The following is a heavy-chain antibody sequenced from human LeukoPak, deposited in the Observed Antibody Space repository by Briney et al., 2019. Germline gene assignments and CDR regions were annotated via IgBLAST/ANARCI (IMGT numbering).Heavy chain of an antibody. CDR1: GGTFSSYA. CDR3: AIGVVITTLYHA. D-gene: IGHD3-22*01. J-gene: IGHJ5*02. CDR2: IIPSFGTA. V-gene: IGHV1-69*13. Sequence: ASVKVSCKASGGTFSSYAISGVRQAPGQGPEWMRGIIPSFGTANYAQKFQGRVTITADESTSTAYMELSSLRSEDTAVYYCAIGVVITTLYHAWGQGTLVTVSS.